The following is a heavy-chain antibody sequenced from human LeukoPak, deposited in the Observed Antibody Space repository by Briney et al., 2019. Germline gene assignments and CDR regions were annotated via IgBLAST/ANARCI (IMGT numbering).Heavy chain of an antibody. CDR1: GYAFTSYG. J-gene: IGHJ4*02. V-gene: IGHV1-18*01. D-gene: IGHD6-13*01. CDR3: ARVGIAAAGTVLLFDY. Sequence: GASVKVSCKASGYAFTSYGISWVRQAPGQGLEWMGWISAYNGNTNYAQKLQGRVTMTTDTSTSTAYMELRSLRSDDTAVYYCARVGIAAAGTVLLFDYWGQGTLVTVSS. CDR2: ISAYNGNT.